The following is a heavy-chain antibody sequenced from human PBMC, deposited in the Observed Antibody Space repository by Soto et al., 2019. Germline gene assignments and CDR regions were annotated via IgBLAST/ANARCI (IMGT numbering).Heavy chain of an antibody. J-gene: IGHJ4*02. V-gene: IGHV4-34*01. D-gene: IGHD6-6*01. CDR1: GGSFSGYY. CDR2: INHSGST. CDR3: ARARIAARLFDY. Sequence: SDTLSLTCAVYGGSFSGYYWSWIRQPPGKGLEWIGEINHSGSTNYNPSLKSRVTISVDTSKNQFSLKLSSVTAADTAVYYCARARIAARLFDYWGQGTLVTVSS.